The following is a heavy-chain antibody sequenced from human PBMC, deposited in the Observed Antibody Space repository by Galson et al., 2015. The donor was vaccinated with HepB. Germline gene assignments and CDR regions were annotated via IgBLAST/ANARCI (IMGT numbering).Heavy chain of an antibody. CDR3: ARFEDGMDV. Sequence: SLRLSCAASGFTFSSYAMHWVRQAPGKGLEWVAVISYDGSNKYYADSVKGRFTISRDNSKNTLYLQMNSLRAEDTAVYYCARFEDGMDVWGQGTTVTVSS. V-gene: IGHV3-30*04. CDR1: GFTFSSYA. J-gene: IGHJ6*02. CDR2: ISYDGSNK.